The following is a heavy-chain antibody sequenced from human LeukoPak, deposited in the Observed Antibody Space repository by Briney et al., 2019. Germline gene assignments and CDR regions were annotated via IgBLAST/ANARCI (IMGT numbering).Heavy chain of an antibody. CDR2: INPNSGGT. Sequence: ASVKVSCKASGYTFTGYYMHWVRQAPGRGLEWMGWINPNSGGTNYAQKFQGRVTMTRDTSISTAYMELSRLRSDDTAVYYCARTGPYYYYYMDVWGKGTTVTVSS. CDR3: ARTGPYYYYYMDV. J-gene: IGHJ6*03. V-gene: IGHV1-2*02. CDR1: GYTFTGYY.